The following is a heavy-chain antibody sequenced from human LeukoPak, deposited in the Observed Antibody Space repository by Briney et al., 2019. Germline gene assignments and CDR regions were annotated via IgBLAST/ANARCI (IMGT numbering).Heavy chain of an antibody. CDR1: GYTFTSYY. Sequence: ASVKVSCKASGYTFTSYYMHWVRQAPGQGLEWMGIINPSGGSTSYAQKFQGRVTVTEDTSADTAYMELSSLRSEDTAMYYCATDLVHQGYWGQGTLVTVSS. J-gene: IGHJ4*02. CDR3: ATDLVHQGY. V-gene: IGHV1-46*01. D-gene: IGHD2-8*02. CDR2: INPSGGST.